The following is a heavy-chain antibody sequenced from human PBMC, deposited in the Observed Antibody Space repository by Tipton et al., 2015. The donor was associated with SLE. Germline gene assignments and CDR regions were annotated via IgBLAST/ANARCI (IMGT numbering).Heavy chain of an antibody. CDR2: IKSKTDGGTT. J-gene: IGHJ4*02. CDR3: TTDLWFGELPFDY. Sequence: SLRLSCAASGFTFSNAWMSWVRQAPGKGLEWVGRIKSKTDGGTTDYAAPVKGRFTISRDDSKNTLYLQMNSLKTEDTAVYYCTTDLWFGELPFDYWGQGTLVTVSS. D-gene: IGHD3-10*01. CDR1: GFTFSNAW. V-gene: IGHV3-15*01.